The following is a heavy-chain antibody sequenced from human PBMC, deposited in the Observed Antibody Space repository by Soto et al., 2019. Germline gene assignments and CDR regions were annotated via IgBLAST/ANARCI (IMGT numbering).Heavy chain of an antibody. CDR3: ARRYSSAFDI. CDR1: GGSISPYY. CDR2: VYYSRSIT. V-gene: IGHV4-59*08. D-gene: IGHD6-13*01. J-gene: IGHJ3*02. Sequence: SETLSLTCTVSGGSISPYYWSWIRQPPGKGLEWIGYVYYSRSITDYNPSLTSRVTISVDTSKNQFSLKLSSVTAADTAVYYGARRYSSAFDIWGQGMMVTVSS.